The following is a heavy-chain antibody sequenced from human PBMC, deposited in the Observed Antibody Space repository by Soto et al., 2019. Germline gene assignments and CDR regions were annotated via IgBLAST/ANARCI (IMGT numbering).Heavy chain of an antibody. V-gene: IGHV1-18*01. Sequence: QVQLVQSGAEVKKPGASVKVSCKASGYTFTSYGISWVRQAPGQGLEWMGWISAYTGNTNYAQKLQGRVTMTTDTSTSTAYMELRSLRSDDTAVYYCARAAVAGTDYYYYYMDVWGKGTTVTFSS. CDR3: ARAAVAGTDYYYYYMDV. J-gene: IGHJ6*03. D-gene: IGHD6-19*01. CDR1: GYTFTSYG. CDR2: ISAYTGNT.